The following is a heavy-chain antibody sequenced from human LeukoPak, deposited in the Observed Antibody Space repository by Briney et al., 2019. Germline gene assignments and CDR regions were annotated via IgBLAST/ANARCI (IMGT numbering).Heavy chain of an antibody. CDR1: GYTFTGHY. Sequence: ASVKVSCKASGYTFTGHYMHWVRQAPGQALEWMGWINPNSGGTNYAQKFQGRVTMTRDTSISTAYMELSRLRSDDTAVYYCARTLAAAGHGGYYYMDVWGKGTTVTVSS. CDR3: ARTLAAAGHGGYYYMDV. CDR2: INPNSGGT. V-gene: IGHV1-2*02. J-gene: IGHJ6*03. D-gene: IGHD6-13*01.